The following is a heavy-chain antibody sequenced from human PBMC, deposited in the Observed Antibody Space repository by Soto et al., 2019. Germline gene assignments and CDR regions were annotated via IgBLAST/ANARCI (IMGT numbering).Heavy chain of an antibody. CDR3: ARTPHF. J-gene: IGHJ4*02. CDR1: GGSISSGGYY. CDR2: IFYSGST. Sequence: QVQLQESGPGLVKPSQTLSLTCTVSGGSISSGGYYWSWIRHHPGKGLGWIGYIFYSGSTYYNPALKRRVTRPVDTSKNQFSLKLSSVTAADTAVYYCARTPHFWGQGTLVTVSS. V-gene: IGHV4-31*03.